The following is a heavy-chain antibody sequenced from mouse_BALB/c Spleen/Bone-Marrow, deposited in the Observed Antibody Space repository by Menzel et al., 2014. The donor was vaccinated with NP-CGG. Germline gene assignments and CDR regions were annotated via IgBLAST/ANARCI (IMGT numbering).Heavy chain of an antibody. CDR1: GYTFSSYW. V-gene: IGHV1-9*01. J-gene: IGHJ4*01. CDR2: ILPGSGNI. Sequence: VMLVESGAELMKPGASVKISCKATGYTFSSYWIEWVKQRPGHGLEWIGEILPGSGNIYSNEKFKGRATFTADTSSTTAYMQLSSLTSEDSAVYYCARGDWDFAMDYWGQGTSVTVSS. D-gene: IGHD4-1*01. CDR3: ARGDWDFAMDY.